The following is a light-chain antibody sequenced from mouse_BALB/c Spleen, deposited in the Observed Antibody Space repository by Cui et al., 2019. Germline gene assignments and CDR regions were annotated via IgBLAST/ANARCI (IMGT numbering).Light chain of an antibody. V-gene: IGKV14-111*01. CDR1: QDINSY. CDR3: LQYDEFPYT. CDR2: RAN. Sequence: DIKMTQSPSSMYASLGERVTITCKASQDINSYLSWFQQKPGKSPKTLIYRANRLVDGVPSRFSGSGSGQDYSHTISSLEYEDMGIYYCLQYDEFPYTFGGGTKLKI. J-gene: IGKJ2*01.